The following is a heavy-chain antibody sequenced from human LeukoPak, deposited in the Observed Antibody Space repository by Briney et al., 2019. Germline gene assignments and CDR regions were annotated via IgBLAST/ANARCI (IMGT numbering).Heavy chain of an antibody. CDR1: GFTFSSYE. D-gene: IGHD6-19*01. CDR3: AREPFDSSGWSERDY. CDR2: ISSSGSTI. Sequence: GALRLSCAASGFTFSSYEMNWVRQAPGKGLEWVSYISSSGSTIYYADSVKGRFTISRDNAKNSLYLQMNSLRAEDTAVYYCAREPFDSSGWSERDYWGQGTLVTVSS. J-gene: IGHJ4*02. V-gene: IGHV3-48*03.